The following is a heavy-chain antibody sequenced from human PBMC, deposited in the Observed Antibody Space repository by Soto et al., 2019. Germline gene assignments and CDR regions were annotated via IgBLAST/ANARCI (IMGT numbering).Heavy chain of an antibody. Sequence: PVGSLRLSCASSGFTFRSFSMTWVRQSPGKWLEWVANIKQDGSEKYYVDSVKGRFTISRDNAKNSLYLQMNSLRVEDTAVYYCASGAAGTYWGQGTLVTVSS. CDR3: ASGAAGTY. J-gene: IGHJ4*02. CDR1: GFTFRSFS. D-gene: IGHD1-1*01. CDR2: IKQDGSEK. V-gene: IGHV3-7*01.